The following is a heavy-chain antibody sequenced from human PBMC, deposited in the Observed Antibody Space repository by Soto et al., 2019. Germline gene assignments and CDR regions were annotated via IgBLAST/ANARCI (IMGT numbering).Heavy chain of an antibody. Sequence: EVQLVESGGGLVKPGGSLRLSCAASGFTFITYNMNWVRQAPGKGLEWVSSISSSSSYIYHADSVKGRFTISRDNAKNSLYLQMNSLRAEDTAVYYCARLTTVTSSPLVDYWGQGTLVTVSS. CDR2: ISSSSSYI. CDR1: GFTFITYN. J-gene: IGHJ4*02. D-gene: IGHD4-17*01. V-gene: IGHV3-21*01. CDR3: ARLTTVTSSPLVDY.